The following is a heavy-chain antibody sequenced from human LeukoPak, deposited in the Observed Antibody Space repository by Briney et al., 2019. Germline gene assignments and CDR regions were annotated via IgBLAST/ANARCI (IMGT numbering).Heavy chain of an antibody. D-gene: IGHD3-22*01. V-gene: IGHV3-21*01. CDR1: GFTFSSYS. Sequence: GGPLRLSCAASGFTFSSYSMNWVRQAPGKGLEWVSSISSSSSYIYYADSVKGRFTISRDNAKNSLYLQMNSLRAEDTAVYYCARNHPYYYDSSGPRGFDYWGQGTLVTVSS. J-gene: IGHJ4*02. CDR2: ISSSSSYI. CDR3: ARNHPYYYDSSGPRGFDY.